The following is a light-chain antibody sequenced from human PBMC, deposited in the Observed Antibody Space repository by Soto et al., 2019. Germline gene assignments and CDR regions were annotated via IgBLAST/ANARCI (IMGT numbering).Light chain of an antibody. V-gene: IGLV2-14*01. J-gene: IGLJ1*01. Sequence: QSALTQPASVSGSPGQSITISCTGTSSDVGAYNYVSWYQQHPGKAPKLMIYEVSNRPSGVSNRFSGSKSGNTASLTVSGLQAEDEADYYCGSYTGGGFVFGTGTKLTVL. CDR2: EVS. CDR1: SSDVGAYNY. CDR3: GSYTGGGFV.